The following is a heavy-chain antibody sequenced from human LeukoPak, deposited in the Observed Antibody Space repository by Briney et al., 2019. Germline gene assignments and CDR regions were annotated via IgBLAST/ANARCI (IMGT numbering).Heavy chain of an antibody. J-gene: IGHJ6*02. CDR1: GYHYRDHH. V-gene: IGHV3-72*01. CDR3: GRIAINANNGMDV. CDR2: SRNKAYRNTT. D-gene: IGHD1/OR15-1a*01. Sequence: GGPLRLSCSASGYHYRDHHTHWLRQAPEKGREWVGRSRNKAYRNTTEYAASAEHRFTNSRDVSESSLYLQMNSLRTEDTAVYYCGRIAINANNGMDVWGQGTTVTVSS.